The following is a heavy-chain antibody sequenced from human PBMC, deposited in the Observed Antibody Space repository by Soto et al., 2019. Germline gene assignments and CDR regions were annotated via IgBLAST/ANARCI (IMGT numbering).Heavy chain of an antibody. J-gene: IGHJ4*02. D-gene: IGHD2-15*01. V-gene: IGHV3-11*01. CDR1: GFTFSDYY. Sequence: QVQLVESGGGLVKPGGSLRLSCAASGFTFSDYYMSWIRQAPGKGLEWLSYISISGGTIYYADSVKGRFSISRDNAKNSLYLQLSSLRAEDTAVYFCARERARVVDSGGQGTLVTVSS. CDR2: ISISGGTI. CDR3: ARERARVVDS.